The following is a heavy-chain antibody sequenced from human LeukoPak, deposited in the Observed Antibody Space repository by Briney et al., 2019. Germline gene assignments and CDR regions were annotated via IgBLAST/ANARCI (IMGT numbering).Heavy chain of an antibody. CDR1: GFTVSSNY. J-gene: IGHJ3*02. CDR2: IYSGGST. Sequence: GGSLRLSCAASGFTVSSNYMSWVRQAPGRGLEWVSVIYSGGSTYYADSVKGRFTISRDNSKNTLYLQMNSLRAEHTAVYYCARGIAAAHDAFDIWGQGTMVTVSS. CDR3: ARGIAAAHDAFDI. V-gene: IGHV3-66*01. D-gene: IGHD6-13*01.